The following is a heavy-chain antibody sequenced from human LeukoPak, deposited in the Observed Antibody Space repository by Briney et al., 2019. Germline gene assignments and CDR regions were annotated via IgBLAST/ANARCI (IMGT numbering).Heavy chain of an antibody. CDR3: TRVVVAASDAFDI. V-gene: IGHV3-49*04. CDR1: GFTFGGYA. D-gene: IGHD2-15*01. Sequence: GGSLRLSCTASGFTFGGYAMSWVRQAPGKGLEWVGFIRSKAYGGTTEYAASVKGRFTISRDDSKSIAYLQMNSLKTEDTAVYYCTRVVVAASDAFDIWGQGTMVTVSS. J-gene: IGHJ3*02. CDR2: IRSKAYGGTT.